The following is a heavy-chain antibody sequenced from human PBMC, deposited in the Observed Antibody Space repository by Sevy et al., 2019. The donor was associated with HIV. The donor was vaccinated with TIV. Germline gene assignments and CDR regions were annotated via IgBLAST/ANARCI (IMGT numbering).Heavy chain of an antibody. Sequence: ASVKVSCKASGYTISTYHMHWVRQAPGQGLEWMGIINPSGGSTDYAQKFQGRVSMTRDTSTSTVYMELSSLGSEDTAVYYCAREEWLKFFDYWGQGTLVTVSS. D-gene: IGHD3-3*01. J-gene: IGHJ4*02. V-gene: IGHV1-46*01. CDR3: AREEWLKFFDY. CDR2: INPSGGST. CDR1: GYTISTYH.